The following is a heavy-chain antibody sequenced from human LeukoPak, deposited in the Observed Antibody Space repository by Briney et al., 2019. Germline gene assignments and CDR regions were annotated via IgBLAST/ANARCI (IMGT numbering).Heavy chain of an antibody. Sequence: GGSLRLSCAASGFTFSNAWMSWVRQAPGKGLEWIGRIKTKTDGGTTDYAAPVKGRFTISRDDSKNTLYLQMNSLKIEDTAVYHCTTGCHYYGSGSYIGFDPWGQGTLVTVSS. V-gene: IGHV3-15*01. D-gene: IGHD3-10*01. CDR3: TTGCHYYGSGSYIGFDP. CDR1: GFTFSNAW. J-gene: IGHJ5*02. CDR2: IKTKTDGGTT.